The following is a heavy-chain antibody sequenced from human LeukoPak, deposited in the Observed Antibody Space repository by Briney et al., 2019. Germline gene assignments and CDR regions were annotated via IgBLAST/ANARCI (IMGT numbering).Heavy chain of an antibody. Sequence: SQTLSLTCTVSGGSISSGDYYWSWIRQPPGKGLEWIGYIYYSGSTNYNPSLKSRVTISVDTSKNQFSLKLSSVTAADTAVYYCARLRRDSSGYYLDYWGQGTLVTVSS. CDR2: IYYSGST. V-gene: IGHV4-30-4*01. D-gene: IGHD3-22*01. CDR3: ARLRRDSSGYYLDY. J-gene: IGHJ4*02. CDR1: GGSISSGDYY.